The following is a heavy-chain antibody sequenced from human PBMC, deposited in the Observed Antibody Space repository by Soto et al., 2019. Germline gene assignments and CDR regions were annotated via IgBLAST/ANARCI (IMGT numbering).Heavy chain of an antibody. D-gene: IGHD6-13*01. CDR2: ISGRGGST. J-gene: IGHJ6*02. CDR1: GGSFSNYN. Sequence: AGTQTHTCDVSGGSFSNYNRKSWGQEHRGGLVWVSGISGRGGSTNYAASVKGRFTISRDNSKNTLYLQMNSLRAEDTAVYYCAKAGTFLYYDYGMDVWGQGTTVTVSS. CDR3: AKAGTFLYYDYGMDV. V-gene: IGHV3-23*01.